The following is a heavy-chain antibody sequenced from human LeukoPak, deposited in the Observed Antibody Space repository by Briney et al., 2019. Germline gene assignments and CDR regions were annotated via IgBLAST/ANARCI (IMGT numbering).Heavy chain of an antibody. D-gene: IGHD1-26*01. Sequence: ASVKVSCKASGYTFTVYYMHWVRHAPGQGLEWMGWINPNSGGTNYAQKFQGRVTMARDTSISTAYMELSRLRSDDTAVYYCARDLTPGIVGATTYMDVWGKGTTVTVSS. CDR1: GYTFTVYY. CDR3: ARDLTPGIVGATTYMDV. CDR2: INPNSGGT. V-gene: IGHV1-2*02. J-gene: IGHJ6*03.